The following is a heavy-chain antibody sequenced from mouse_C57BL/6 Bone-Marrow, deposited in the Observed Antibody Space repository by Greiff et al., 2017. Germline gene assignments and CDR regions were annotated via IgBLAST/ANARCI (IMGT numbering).Heavy chain of an antibody. V-gene: IGHV5-4*01. J-gene: IGHJ4*01. CDR2: ISDVGSYT. CDR1: GFTFSSYA. CDR3: ARDRGFYYAMDY. Sequence: EVQRVESGGGLVKPGGSLKLSCAASGFTFSSYAMSWVRQTPEKRLEWVATISDVGSYTYYPDNVKGRFTISRDNAKNNLYLQMSHLKSEDTAMYYCARDRGFYYAMDYWGQGTSVTVSS.